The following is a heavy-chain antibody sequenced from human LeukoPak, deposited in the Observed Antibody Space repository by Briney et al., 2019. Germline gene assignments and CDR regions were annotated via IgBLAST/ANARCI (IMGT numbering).Heavy chain of an antibody. CDR2: INHSGST. CDR3: ARASYDSSGYRY. CDR1: GGSFSGYY. V-gene: IGHV4-34*01. J-gene: IGHJ4*02. Sequence: PSETLSLTCAVYGGSFSGYYWSWLRQPPGKGLEWLGEINHSGSTNYNPSLKSRVTISVDTSKNQFSLKLSSVTAADTAVYYCARASYDSSGYRYWGQGTLVTVSS. D-gene: IGHD3-22*01.